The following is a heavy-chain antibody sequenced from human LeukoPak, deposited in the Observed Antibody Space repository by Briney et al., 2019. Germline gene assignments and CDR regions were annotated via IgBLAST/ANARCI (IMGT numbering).Heavy chain of an antibody. V-gene: IGHV4-4*07. J-gene: IGHJ4*02. Sequence: SESLSLTCTVSGGSISSYYWSWIRQPAGKGLEWIGRIYTSGSTNYNPYLQSRVTMSVDTSKNQFSLKLSSVTAADTAVYYCASGSLLPPNWDYWGQGTLVTVSS. CDR2: IYTSGST. CDR3: ASGSLLPPNWDY. CDR1: GGSISSYY. D-gene: IGHD2-15*01.